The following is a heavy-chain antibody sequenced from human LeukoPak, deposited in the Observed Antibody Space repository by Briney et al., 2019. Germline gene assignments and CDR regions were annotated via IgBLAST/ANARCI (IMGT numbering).Heavy chain of an antibody. Sequence: ASVKVSCKASGYTFTGYYMHWVRHTPGQGLEWMGCINPNSGGTNYAQKFQGRVTMTRDTSISTAYMELSRLRSDDTAVYYCARPYYYDSRYYPEGEAFDIWGQGTMVTVSS. CDR3: ARPYYYDSRYYPEGEAFDI. D-gene: IGHD3-22*01. J-gene: IGHJ3*02. CDR1: GYTFTGYY. V-gene: IGHV1-2*02. CDR2: INPNSGGT.